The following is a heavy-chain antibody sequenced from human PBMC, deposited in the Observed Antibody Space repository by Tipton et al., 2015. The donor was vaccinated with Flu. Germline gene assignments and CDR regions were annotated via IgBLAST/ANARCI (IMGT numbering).Heavy chain of an antibody. CDR2: ISSSSSYI. CDR3: ARDLGDSSGLDN. D-gene: IGHD3-22*01. J-gene: IGHJ4*02. CDR1: GFTFSSYS. Sequence: SLRLSCAASGFTFSSYSMNWVRQAPGKGLEWVSSISSSSSYIYYADSVKGRFTISRDNAKNSLYLQMNSLRAEDTAVYYCARDLGDSSGLDNWGQGTLVTVSS. V-gene: IGHV3-21*01.